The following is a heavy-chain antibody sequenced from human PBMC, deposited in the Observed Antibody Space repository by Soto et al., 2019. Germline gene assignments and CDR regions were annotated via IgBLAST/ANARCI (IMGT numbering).Heavy chain of an antibody. CDR2: IIPIFGTA. CDR3: ARDLPSSRSDP. V-gene: IGHV1-69*01. Sequence: QVQLVQSGAEVKKPGSSVKVSCKASGGTFSSYAITWVRQAPGQGLEWMGGIIPIFGTANYAQKFQGRVTITADESLTTAYMELSSLRSADPDVYYCARDLPSSRSDPWGQGTLVTVSS. CDR1: GGTFSSYA. J-gene: IGHJ5*02.